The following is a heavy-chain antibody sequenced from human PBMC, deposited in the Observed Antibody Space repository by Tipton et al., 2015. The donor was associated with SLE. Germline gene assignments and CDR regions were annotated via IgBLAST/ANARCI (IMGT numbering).Heavy chain of an antibody. Sequence: TLSLTCTVSGGSISSYYWSWIRQPPGKGLEWIGYIYYSGSTNYNPSLKSRVTISVDTSKNQFSLKLSFVTTADTATYYCASGALRTALTFWGQGTLVAVSS. J-gene: IGHJ4*02. CDR3: ASGALRTALTF. CDR1: GGSISSYY. V-gene: IGHV4-59*08. D-gene: IGHD5-18*01. CDR2: IYYSGST.